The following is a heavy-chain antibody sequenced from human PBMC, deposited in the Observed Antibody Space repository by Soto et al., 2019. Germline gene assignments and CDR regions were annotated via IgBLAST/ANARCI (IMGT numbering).Heavy chain of an antibody. Sequence: QVTLEESGPTRVKPTQTLTLTCTFSGFSLATSGVGVGWVRQPPGKALERLALIYWDDDKRYSPSLRSRLTVTKDTSRTQVVRTMTNMDPVDTATYYCAHRVGLQGNWNGGYFDFWGQGALVTVSS. D-gene: IGHD1-1*01. V-gene: IGHV2-5*02. CDR3: AHRVGLQGNWNGGYFDF. J-gene: IGHJ4*02. CDR1: GFSLATSGVG. CDR2: IYWDDDK.